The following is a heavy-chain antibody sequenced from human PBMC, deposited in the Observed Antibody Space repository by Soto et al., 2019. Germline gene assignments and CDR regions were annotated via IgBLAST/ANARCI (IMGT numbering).Heavy chain of an antibody. Sequence: SETLSLTCTVSGGSISSGDYYWSWIRQPPGKGLEWIGYIYYSGSTYYNPSLKSRVTISVDTSKNQFSLKLSSVTAADTAVYYCARERYGSGTLDYWGQGTLVTVS. CDR2: IYYSGST. CDR3: ARERYGSGTLDY. CDR1: GGSISSGDYY. V-gene: IGHV4-30-4*01. J-gene: IGHJ4*02. D-gene: IGHD3-10*01.